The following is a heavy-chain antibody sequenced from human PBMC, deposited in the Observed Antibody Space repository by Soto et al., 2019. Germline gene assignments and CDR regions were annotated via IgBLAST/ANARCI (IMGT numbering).Heavy chain of an antibody. D-gene: IGHD6-13*01. V-gene: IGHV4-4*07. CDR1: GASMNSYH. Sequence: LSLTCTVSGASMNSYHWSWIRQPAGKGLEWIGHIHSSGSTNYNPSLKSRITMSVDTSKNQFSLRLMSLTAADTAAYYCARDQGVAAAGITWFDPWGQGSLVTVSS. J-gene: IGHJ5*02. CDR3: ARDQGVAAAGITWFDP. CDR2: IHSSGST.